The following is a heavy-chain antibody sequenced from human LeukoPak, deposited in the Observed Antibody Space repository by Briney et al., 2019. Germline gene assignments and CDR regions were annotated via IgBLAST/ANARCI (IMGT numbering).Heavy chain of an antibody. CDR1: GYTFTSYD. D-gene: IGHD6-19*01. CDR2: MNPNSGNT. J-gene: IGHJ4*02. Sequence: ASVKVSCKASGYTFTSYDINWVRQATGQGLEWMGWMNPNSGNTGYAQKFQGRVTMTRNTSISTAYMELSSLRSEDTAVYYCARVRDFLAVAGVDYWGQGTLVTVSS. CDR3: ARVRDFLAVAGVDY. V-gene: IGHV1-8*01.